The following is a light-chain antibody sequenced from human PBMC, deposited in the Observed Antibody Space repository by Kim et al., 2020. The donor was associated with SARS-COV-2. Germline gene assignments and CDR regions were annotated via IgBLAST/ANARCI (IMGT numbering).Light chain of an antibody. CDR2: ATS. V-gene: IGKV1-9*01. Sequence: GDIVTISCRASPGFNSRLAWYQQKPGKAPELLIYATSTLHSGVPSRFSGSRSGTDFTLTISNLQPEDFATYYCRQVSSYPPVIFTFGPGTKVDIK. CDR3: RQVSSYPPVIFT. J-gene: IGKJ3*01. CDR1: PGFNSR.